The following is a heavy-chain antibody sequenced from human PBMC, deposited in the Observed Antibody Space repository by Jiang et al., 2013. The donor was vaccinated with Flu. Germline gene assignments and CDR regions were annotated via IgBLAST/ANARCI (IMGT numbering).Heavy chain of an antibody. CDR1: GYTFTSYA. CDR3: ARGGGYSYAFDY. D-gene: IGHD5-18*01. CDR2: INPGNGDA. V-gene: IGHV1-3*01. J-gene: IGHJ4*02. Sequence: PGASVNISCKASGYTFTSYAIHWVRQAPGQRLEWMGWINPGNGDAKYSQEFQGRVTITRDTSASTAYMDLRSLRSEDTAVYYCARGGGYSYAFDYWGQGTLVTVSS.